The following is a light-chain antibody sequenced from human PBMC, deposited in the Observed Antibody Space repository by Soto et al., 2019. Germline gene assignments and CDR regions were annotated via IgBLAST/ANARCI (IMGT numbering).Light chain of an antibody. V-gene: IGKV3-20*01. CDR1: PSVGSTY. CDR2: GAS. CDR3: QQYGTSPVT. J-gene: IGKJ1*01. Sequence: EIVLTQSQGTLPLSPGERATLSCRASPSVGSTYLAWYQQKPGQAPRLLIYGASTRATDIPDRFSGSGSGTDFTLTITRLEPEDFAVYYCQQYGTSPVTFGQGTKVEIK.